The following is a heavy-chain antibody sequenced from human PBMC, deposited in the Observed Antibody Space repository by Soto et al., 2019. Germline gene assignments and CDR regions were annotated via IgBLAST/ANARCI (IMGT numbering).Heavy chain of an antibody. D-gene: IGHD5-12*01. J-gene: IGHJ4*02. CDR2: IYYSGST. CDR1: GGSISSYY. CDR3: ASYSGYDQSGFDY. V-gene: IGHV4-59*08. Sequence: PSETLSLTCTVSGGSISSYYWSWIRQPPGKGLEWIGYIYYSGSTNYNPSLKSRVTISVDTSKNQFSLKLSSVTAADTAVYYCASYSGYDQSGFDYWGQGTLVTVSS.